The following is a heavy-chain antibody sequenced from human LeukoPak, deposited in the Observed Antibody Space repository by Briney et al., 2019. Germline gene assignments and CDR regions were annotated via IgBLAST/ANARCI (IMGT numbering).Heavy chain of an antibody. CDR2: ISYDGSNK. J-gene: IGHJ4*02. D-gene: IGHD3-10*01. CDR3: AKDPSYYYGSGDPFDY. CDR1: GFTFSSYG. Sequence: GRSLRLSCAASGFTFSSYGMQWVRQAPGKGLEWVAVISYDGSNKYYADSVKGRFTISRDNSKNTLYLQMNSLRAEDTAVYYCAKDPSYYYGSGDPFDYWGQGTLVTVSS. V-gene: IGHV3-30*18.